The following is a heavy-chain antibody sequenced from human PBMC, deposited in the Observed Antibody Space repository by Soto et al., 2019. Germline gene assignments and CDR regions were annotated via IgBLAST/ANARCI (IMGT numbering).Heavy chain of an antibody. Sequence: SETLSLTCTVSGGSISSGGYYWSWIRQHPGKGLEWIGYIYYSGTTYYSPSLKSRVSISVDTSKNQFSLNLSSVTAADTAVYYCARAGVVVVTAIFDYWGQGTQVTVSS. CDR3: ARAGVVVVTAIFDY. CDR2: IYYSGTT. D-gene: IGHD2-21*02. CDR1: GGSISSGGYY. J-gene: IGHJ4*02. V-gene: IGHV4-31*03.